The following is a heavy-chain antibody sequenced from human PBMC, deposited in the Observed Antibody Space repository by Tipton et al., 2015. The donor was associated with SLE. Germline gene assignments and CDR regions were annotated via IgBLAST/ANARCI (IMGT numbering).Heavy chain of an antibody. V-gene: IGHV3-64*04. D-gene: IGHD7-27*01. CDR1: GFTFSSYA. J-gene: IGHJ2*01. CDR3: AKDLETGDRHWYFDL. CDR2: ISGSGGST. Sequence: SLRLSCSASGFTFSSYAMHWVRQAPGKGLEYVSAISGSGGSTYYADSVKGRFTISRDNSKNTLYLQMNSLRAEDTAVYYCAKDLETGDRHWYFDLWGRGTLVTVSS.